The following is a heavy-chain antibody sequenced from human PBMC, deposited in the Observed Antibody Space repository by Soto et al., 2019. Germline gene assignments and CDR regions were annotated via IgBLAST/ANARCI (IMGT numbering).Heavy chain of an antibody. CDR1: GASISSSHYY. V-gene: IGHV4-39*01. Sequence: QLQLQESGPGLVKPSETLSLICTVSGASISSSHYYWGWIRQPPGRGLEWIGSFYYSGSTYYNPSLESRVTISSDTSKNQFSLKVTSVTAADTAVYYCARHDYSKRFDPWGQGTLVTVSS. J-gene: IGHJ5*02. CDR3: ARHDYSKRFDP. D-gene: IGHD2-15*01. CDR2: FYYSGST.